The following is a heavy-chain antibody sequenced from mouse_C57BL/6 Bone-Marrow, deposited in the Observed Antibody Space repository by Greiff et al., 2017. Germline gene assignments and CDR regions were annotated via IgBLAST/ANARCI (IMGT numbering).Heavy chain of an antibody. CDR2: ISSGGDYI. D-gene: IGHD3-1*01. CDR1: GFTFSSYA. Sequence: EVHLVESGEGLVKPGGSLKLSCAASGFTFSSYAMSWVRQTPEKRLEWVAYISSGGDYIYYADTVKGRFTISRDNARNTLDLQMRRLKSEDTAMYYFTRAQKNGRGYWDFDVWGTGTTVTVSS. CDR3: TRAQKNGRGYWDFDV. V-gene: IGHV5-9-1*02. J-gene: IGHJ1*03.